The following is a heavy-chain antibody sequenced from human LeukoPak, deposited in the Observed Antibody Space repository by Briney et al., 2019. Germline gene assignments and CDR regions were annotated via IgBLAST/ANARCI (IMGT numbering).Heavy chain of an antibody. CDR3: ARVSWFPGTSYYYMDV. D-gene: IGHD1-1*01. CDR2: IYNSGGT. Sequence: SETLSLTCTVSGGSITSSFYWSWIRQSPGKGLEWIGYIYNSGGTKYNPSLKSRLTISVDTSENQFSLNLTSVTAADSAVYYCARVSWFPGTSYYYMDVWGKGTTVTVSS. V-gene: IGHV4-59*01. J-gene: IGHJ6*03. CDR1: GGSITSSFY.